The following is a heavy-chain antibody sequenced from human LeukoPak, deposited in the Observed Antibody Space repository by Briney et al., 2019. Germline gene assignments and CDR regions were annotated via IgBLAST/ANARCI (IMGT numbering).Heavy chain of an antibody. D-gene: IGHD3-10*01. CDR3: ARDFHYYGSGSYYKRNYYGMDV. CDR1: GFPFDDYA. Sequence: SLRLSCAASGFPFDDYAMHWVRPAPGKGLEWVSGISWNSGSIGYADSVKGRFTISRDNAKNSLYLQMNSLRAEDTAVYYCARDFHYYGSGSYYKRNYYGMDVWGQGTTVTVSS. J-gene: IGHJ6*02. CDR2: ISWNSGSI. V-gene: IGHV3-9*01.